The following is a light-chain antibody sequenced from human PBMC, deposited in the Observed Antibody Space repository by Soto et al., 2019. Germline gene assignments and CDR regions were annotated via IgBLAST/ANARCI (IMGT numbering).Light chain of an antibody. J-gene: IGKJ1*01. V-gene: IGKV1-9*01. CDR2: AAS. CDR3: QQLNGYPRT. CDR1: QGRSSY. Sequence: DIPLTQSPCFLSSSVGDRVTISCRASQGRSSYLSSYQQKPGEDPKLLIYAASTMQSRVPPRFSSGGSGTEFSPTISSRQPEEFVTYYCQQLNGYPRTFGQGTKVEIK.